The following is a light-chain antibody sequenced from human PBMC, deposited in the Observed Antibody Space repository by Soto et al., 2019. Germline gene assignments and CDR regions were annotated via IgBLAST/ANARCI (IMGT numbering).Light chain of an antibody. V-gene: IGLV1-44*01. CDR2: GNN. Sequence: QSVLTQPPSASGTPGQRVTISCSGSSSNIGSNTVNWYLQLPGTAPKLLIYGNNQRPSGVPDRFSGSKSGTSASLAISGLQSEDEADYYCAAWDDSLNVVFGGGTKLTVL. CDR3: AAWDDSLNVV. CDR1: SSNIGSNT. J-gene: IGLJ2*01.